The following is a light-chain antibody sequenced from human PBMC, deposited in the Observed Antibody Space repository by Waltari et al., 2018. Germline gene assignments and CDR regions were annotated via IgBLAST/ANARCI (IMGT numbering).Light chain of an antibody. CDR3: AAWDDGLNGWV. J-gene: IGLJ3*02. CDR1: GSNIGRNT. V-gene: IGLV1-44*01. Sequence: QSVLTQPPSASGSPGQRVTISCSGSGSNIGRNTVNWYQQIPGMAPKLLIYTNSQRPSGVPDRFSGSKSGTSGFLAISGLQSEDEADYYCAAWDDGLNGWVFGGRTKVTVL. CDR2: TNS.